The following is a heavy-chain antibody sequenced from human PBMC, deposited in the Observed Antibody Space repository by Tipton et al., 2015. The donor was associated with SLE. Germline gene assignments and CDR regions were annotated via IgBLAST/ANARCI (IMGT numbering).Heavy chain of an antibody. V-gene: IGHV4-59*08. Sequence: TLSLTCTVSGGSISNYYWSWIRQPPGKGLEWIGYVYDRGNPNYNPSLKSRVTISVDTSKNHFSLKLNSVTAADTAVYYCARRSTSDDYWGQGNLVTVSS. CDR3: ARRSTSDDY. J-gene: IGHJ4*02. D-gene: IGHD1-26*01. CDR1: GGSISNYY. CDR2: VYDRGNP.